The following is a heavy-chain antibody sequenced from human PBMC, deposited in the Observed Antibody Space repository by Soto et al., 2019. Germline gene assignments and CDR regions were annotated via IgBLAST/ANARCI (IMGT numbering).Heavy chain of an antibody. J-gene: IGHJ5*02. V-gene: IGHV1-3*01. CDR2: INAGNGNT. Sequence: ASVKVSCKASGYTFTSYTMHWVRQAPGQRIEWMGWINAGNGNTKYSQKFQGRVTITRDTSASTAYMELSSLRSEDTAVYYCARDIAVQVNWCDPWGQGTLVTVSS. CDR1: GYTFTSYT. CDR3: ARDIAVQVNWCDP. D-gene: IGHD6-19*01.